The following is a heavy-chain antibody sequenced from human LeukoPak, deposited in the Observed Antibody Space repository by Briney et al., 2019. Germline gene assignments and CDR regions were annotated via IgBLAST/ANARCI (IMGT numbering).Heavy chain of an antibody. J-gene: IGHJ4*02. Sequence: ASVKVSCKASGGTFSSYAISWVRQAPGQGLEWMRGIIPIFGTANYAQKFQGRVTITTDESTSTAYMELSSLRSEDTAVYYCAGSKRDIVVVPAAIGDYWGQGTLVTVSS. V-gene: IGHV1-69*05. CDR1: GGTFSSYA. CDR3: AGSKRDIVVVPAAIGDY. D-gene: IGHD2-2*02. CDR2: IIPIFGTA.